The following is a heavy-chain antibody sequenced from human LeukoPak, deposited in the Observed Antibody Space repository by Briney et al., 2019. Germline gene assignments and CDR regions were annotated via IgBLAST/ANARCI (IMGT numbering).Heavy chain of an antibody. CDR1: GFTFSSYS. D-gene: IGHD6-13*01. V-gene: IGHV3-23*01. Sequence: PGGSLRLSCAASGFTFSSYSMNWVRQAPGKGLEWASTVSGSGVATYFADSVKGRFTISRDNSKNTLYLQMNSLRAEDTAVYYCAKYIAAAGTHYWGQGTLVTVSS. CDR2: VSGSGVAT. J-gene: IGHJ4*02. CDR3: AKYIAAAGTHY.